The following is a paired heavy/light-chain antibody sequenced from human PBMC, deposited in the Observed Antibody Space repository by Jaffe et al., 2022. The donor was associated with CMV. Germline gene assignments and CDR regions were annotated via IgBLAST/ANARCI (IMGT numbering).Heavy chain of an antibody. CDR1: GYIFGNFW. J-gene: IGHJ3*02. CDR2: IDSSS. Sequence: EVQLVQSGAEVKKPGESLTISCKGFGYIFGNFWISWVRQMPGRGLEWMGAIDSSSRYSPSFQGHVTISSDKSITTAYLQWTSLRASDTAIYYCARHFVYHDAFDIWGQGTMVTVSS. V-gene: IGHV5-10-1*03. CDR3: ARHFVYHDAFDI. D-gene: IGHD3-3*02.
Light chain of an antibody. CDR1: SSDVGAYNY. Sequence: QSALTQPPSASGSPAQSVTISCTGTSSDVGAYNYVSWYQQHPGRAPKLIIFEVSRRPSGVPDRFSGSKSGNTASLTVSGLQADDEADYYCDSYAGGDNPRVFGGGTKLTVL. J-gene: IGLJ3*02. V-gene: IGLV2-8*01. CDR2: EVS. CDR3: DSYAGGDNPRV.